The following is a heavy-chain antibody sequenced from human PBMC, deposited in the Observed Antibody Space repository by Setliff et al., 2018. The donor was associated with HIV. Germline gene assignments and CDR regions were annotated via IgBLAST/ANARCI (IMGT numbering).Heavy chain of an antibody. CDR1: GGSISSGSYY. V-gene: IGHV4-61*02. CDR2: IYTSGST. J-gene: IGHJ6*03. D-gene: IGHD3-22*01. CDR3: ARETYYYDNPQYYYYYMDV. Sequence: SEPLSLTCTVSGGSISSGSYYWSWIRQPAGKGLEWIGRIYTSGSTNYNPSLKSRVTISVDTSKNQFSLKLRSVTAADTAVYYCARETYYYDNPQYYYYYMDVWGKGTTVTVSS.